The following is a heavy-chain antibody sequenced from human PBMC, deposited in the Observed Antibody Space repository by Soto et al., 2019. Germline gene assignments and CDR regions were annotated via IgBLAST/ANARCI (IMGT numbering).Heavy chain of an antibody. CDR2: ISGSGGST. J-gene: IGHJ4*02. V-gene: IGHV3-23*01. CDR1: GLHFNSYA. CDR3: AKDRPDDY. Sequence: VGSLQLSSGAFGLHFNSYAMSWVRQAPGKGLEWDSAISGSGGSTYYADSVKGRFTISRDNSKNTLYLQMNSPRAEDTAVYYCAKDRPDDYWGQGTLVTVSS.